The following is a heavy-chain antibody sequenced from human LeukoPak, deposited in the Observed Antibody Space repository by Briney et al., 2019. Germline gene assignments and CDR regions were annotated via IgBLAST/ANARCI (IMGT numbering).Heavy chain of an antibody. V-gene: IGHV4-39*01. J-gene: IGHJ4*02. Sequence: SETLSLTCTVSGGSIRSSNYYWGWIRQPPGRGLEWIGIIYYSGSTYYNPSLKSRVTISVDTSKNQISLKLNSVTAADTAVYYCARSLAGPRARPSNYWGQGILVTVSS. D-gene: IGHD6-19*01. CDR3: ARSLAGPRARPSNY. CDR2: IYYSGST. CDR1: GGSIRSSNYY.